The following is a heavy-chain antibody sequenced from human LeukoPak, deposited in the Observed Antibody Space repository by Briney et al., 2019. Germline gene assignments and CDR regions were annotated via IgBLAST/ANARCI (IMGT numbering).Heavy chain of an antibody. Sequence: PGGSLRLSCAASGFTFSSYGMHWVRQAPGKGLEWVAVISYDGSNKYYADSVKGRFTISRDNSKNTLYLQMNSLRAEDTAVYYCAKDSGDTYYFDYWGQGTLVTVSS. J-gene: IGHJ4*02. V-gene: IGHV3-30*18. CDR3: AKDSGDTYYFDY. D-gene: IGHD2-21*01. CDR1: GFTFSSYG. CDR2: ISYDGSNK.